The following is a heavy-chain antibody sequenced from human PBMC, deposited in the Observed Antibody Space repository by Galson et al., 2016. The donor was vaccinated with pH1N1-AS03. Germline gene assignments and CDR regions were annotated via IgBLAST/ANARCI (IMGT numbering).Heavy chain of an antibody. CDR3: ARDHGNNRPFDM. V-gene: IGHV4-30-2*01. D-gene: IGHD5-24*01. CDR1: GDSISSGDYS. CDR2: IYESGRT. J-gene: IGHJ4*01. Sequence: TLSLTCVVSGDSISSGDYSWSWTRQTPGKGLESIGYIYESGRTYFSPSLKSRVTISVDTSKDQFSLKLTSVTAADTATYFCARDHGNNRPFDMWGPGSLVVVSS.